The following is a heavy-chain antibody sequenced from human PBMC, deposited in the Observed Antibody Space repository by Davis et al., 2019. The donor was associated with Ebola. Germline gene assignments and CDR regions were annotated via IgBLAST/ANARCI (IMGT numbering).Heavy chain of an antibody. D-gene: IGHD5-18*01. Sequence: MPSETLSLTCTVSGGSISSYYWSWIRQPPGKGLEWIGEINHSGSTNYNPSLKSRVTISVDTSKNQFSLKLSSVTAADTAVYYCASLGRYSYGYQDYYYYYGMDVWGQGTTVTVSS. CDR1: GGSISSYY. V-gene: IGHV4-34*01. J-gene: IGHJ6*02. CDR2: INHSGST. CDR3: ASLGRYSYGYQDYYYYYGMDV.